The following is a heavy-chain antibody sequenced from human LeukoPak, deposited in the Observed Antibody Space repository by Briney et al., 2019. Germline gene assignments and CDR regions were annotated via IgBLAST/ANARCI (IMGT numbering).Heavy chain of an antibody. Sequence: GGSLRLSCAASGFTFSNYWMHWVRQAPGKGLVWVSRINSDGINTSYADSVKGRFTISRDNAKNTLNLQMNSLRAEDTAVYYCARDLGQYYDTSDNWFDPWGQGTPVTVSS. CDR2: INSDGINT. J-gene: IGHJ5*02. CDR1: GFTFSNYW. V-gene: IGHV3-74*01. CDR3: ARDLGQYYDTSDNWFDP. D-gene: IGHD3-22*01.